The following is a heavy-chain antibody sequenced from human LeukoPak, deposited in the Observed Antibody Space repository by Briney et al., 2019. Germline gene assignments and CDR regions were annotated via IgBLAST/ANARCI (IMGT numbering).Heavy chain of an antibody. CDR1: GFTFSSYS. Sequence: GGSLRLSCAASGFTFSSYSMNWVRQAPGKGLEWVSSISSSSSYIYYADSVKGRFTISRDNAKNSLYLQMNSLRAEDTAVYYCARDPRVLRYFDWLLADAFDIWGQGTMVTVSS. CDR2: ISSSSSYI. J-gene: IGHJ3*02. CDR3: ARDPRVLRYFDWLLADAFDI. V-gene: IGHV3-21*01. D-gene: IGHD3-9*01.